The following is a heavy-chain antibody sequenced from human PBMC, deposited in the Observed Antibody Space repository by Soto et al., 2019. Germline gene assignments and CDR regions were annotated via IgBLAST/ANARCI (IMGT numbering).Heavy chain of an antibody. CDR3: ARGARGAFDL. CDR2: IHSDGSST. CDR1: GFTFSYYW. V-gene: IGHV3-74*01. D-gene: IGHD1-26*01. J-gene: IGHJ3*01. Sequence: EVQLVESGGGLVRPGGSLRLSCAASGFTFSYYWMHWVRQAPGKGLVWVSRIHSDGSSTTYADFVKGRFIISRDNARNTVDLPMNSVRVEDTAVDYCARGARGAFDLWGQGTVVTVSS.